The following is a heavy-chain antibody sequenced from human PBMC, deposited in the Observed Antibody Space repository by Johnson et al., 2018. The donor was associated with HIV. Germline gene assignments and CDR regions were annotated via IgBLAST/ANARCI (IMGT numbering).Heavy chain of an antibody. D-gene: IGHD1-26*01. J-gene: IGHJ3*02. CDR2: IKQDGSEK. Sequence: VQLVESGGGVVQPGGSLRLSCAASGFTFNYYGIHWVRQAPGNGLEWVANIKQDGSEKYYVDSLKGRFTISRDTAKNSLYLQMNSLRAEDTAVYYCATFGGGSFHAFDIWGQGTMVTVSS. V-gene: IGHV3-7*03. CDR3: ATFGGGSFHAFDI. CDR1: GFTFNYYG.